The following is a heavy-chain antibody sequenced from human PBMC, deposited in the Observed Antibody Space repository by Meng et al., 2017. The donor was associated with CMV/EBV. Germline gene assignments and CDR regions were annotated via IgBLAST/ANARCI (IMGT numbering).Heavy chain of an antibody. J-gene: IGHJ6*02. V-gene: IGHV3-11*04. CDR3: ARALCGGDWYSYYYYYGMDV. CDR1: GFTFSDYY. Sequence: GESLKISCAASGFTFSDYYMSWIRQALGKGLEWVSYISSSGSTIYYADSVKGRFTISRDNAKNSLYLQMNSLRAEDTAVYYCARALCGGDWYSYYYYYGMDVWGQGTTVTVSS. CDR2: ISSSGSTI. D-gene: IGHD2-21*01.